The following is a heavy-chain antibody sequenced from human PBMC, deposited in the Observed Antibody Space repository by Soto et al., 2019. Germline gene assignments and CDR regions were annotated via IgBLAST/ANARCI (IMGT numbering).Heavy chain of an antibody. J-gene: IGHJ4*02. D-gene: IGHD5-12*01. CDR2: IWYDGSNK. Sequence: PGGSLRLSCAASGFTFSSYGMHWVRQAPGKGLEWVAVIWYDGSNKYYADSVKGRFTISRDNSKNTPYLQMNSLRAEDTAVYYCARDREVATNYFDYWGQGTLVTVSS. CDR1: GFTFSSYG. V-gene: IGHV3-33*01. CDR3: ARDREVATNYFDY.